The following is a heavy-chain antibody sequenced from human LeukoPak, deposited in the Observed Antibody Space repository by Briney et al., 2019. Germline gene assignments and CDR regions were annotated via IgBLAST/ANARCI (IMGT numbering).Heavy chain of an antibody. CDR1: GGSISSHY. CDR2: IYYSGST. D-gene: IGHD2-8*01. Sequence: SETLSLTCTVSGGSISSHYWSWIRQPPGKGLEWIGYIYYSGSTNYNPSLKSRVTISVDTSKNQFSLKLSSVTAAGTAVYYCAREGRGVSVGMDVWGQGTTVTVSS. V-gene: IGHV4-59*11. CDR3: AREGRGVSVGMDV. J-gene: IGHJ6*02.